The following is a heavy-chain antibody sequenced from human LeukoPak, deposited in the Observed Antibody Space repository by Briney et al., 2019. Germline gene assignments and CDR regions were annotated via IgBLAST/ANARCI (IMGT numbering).Heavy chain of an antibody. V-gene: IGHV1-69*04. CDR1: GGTFSSYA. Sequence: GASVKVSCKASGGTFSSYAISWVRQAPGQGLEWMGRIIPILGIANYAQKFQGRVTITADKSTSTAYMELSSLRSEDTAVYYCARDDPHGGNMYRPPSDYYYYGMDVWGQGTTVTVSS. D-gene: IGHD4-23*01. J-gene: IGHJ6*02. CDR3: ARDDPHGGNMYRPPSDYYYYGMDV. CDR2: IIPILGIA.